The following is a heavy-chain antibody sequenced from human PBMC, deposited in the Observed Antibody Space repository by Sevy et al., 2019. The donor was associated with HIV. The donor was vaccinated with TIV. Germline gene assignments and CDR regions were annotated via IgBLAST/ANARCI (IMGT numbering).Heavy chain of an antibody. Sequence: SETLSLTCTVSGGSISSSSYYWGWIRQPPGKGLEWIGSIYYSGSTYYNPSLKSRVTISVDTFKNQFSLKLSSVTAADTAVYYCARQSWIQLWHNYGMDVWGQGTTVTVSS. D-gene: IGHD5-18*01. CDR2: IYYSGST. V-gene: IGHV4-39*01. J-gene: IGHJ6*02. CDR3: ARQSWIQLWHNYGMDV. CDR1: GGSISSSSYY.